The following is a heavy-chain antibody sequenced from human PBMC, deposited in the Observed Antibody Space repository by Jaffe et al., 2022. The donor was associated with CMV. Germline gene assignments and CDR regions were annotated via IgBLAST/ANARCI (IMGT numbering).Heavy chain of an antibody. J-gene: IGHJ5*01. CDR2: ISSGTTYK. V-gene: IGHV3-11*06. Sequence: QVQLVESGGGLVKPGGSLRLSCAASGFSFNDYYMSWIRQAPGKGLEWVSHISSGTTYKKYADSVKGRFTISRDNARNSVYLQMENLRAEDTAVYYCARDRIGSPNWFDPWGQGTLVTVS. CDR1: GFSFNDYY. CDR3: ARDRIGSPNWFDP. D-gene: IGHD1-1*01.